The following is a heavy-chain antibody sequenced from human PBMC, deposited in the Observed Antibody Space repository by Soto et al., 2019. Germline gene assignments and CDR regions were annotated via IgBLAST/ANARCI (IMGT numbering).Heavy chain of an antibody. J-gene: IGHJ6*02. CDR2: MNTNSANP. V-gene: IGHV1-8*01. CDR3: ARAGPGGGLNDYYYGMDV. CDR1: GYTFTSYD. Sequence: QVQLAQSGAEVKKPGASVKVSCKASGYTFTSYDINWVRQATGQGLEWMEWMNTNSANPGYAQQFPGRVTMTRNTSISTADTELSSLRYDDTAVYYCARAGPGGGLNDYYYGMDVRGQGTTVAVAS. D-gene: IGHD3-16*01.